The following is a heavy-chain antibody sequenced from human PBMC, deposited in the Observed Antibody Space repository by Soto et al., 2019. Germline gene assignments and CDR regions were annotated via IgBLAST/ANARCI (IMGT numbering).Heavy chain of an antibody. Sequence: PGGSLRLSCAASGFTFDSCVMSWVRQAPGKGLEWLSLISGSGRYTDYADSVKGRFTISSDNSKNTLYPKRNSLRVEETAVYYCAKAPPSKRMQPDYGMDVWGHGTTVTVSS. J-gene: IGHJ6*02. V-gene: IGHV3-23*01. CDR1: GFTFDSCV. D-gene: IGHD4-4*01. CDR2: ISGSGRYT. CDR3: AKAPPSKRMQPDYGMDV.